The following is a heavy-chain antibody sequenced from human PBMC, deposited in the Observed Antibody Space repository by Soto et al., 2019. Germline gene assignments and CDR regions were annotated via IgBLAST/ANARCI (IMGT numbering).Heavy chain of an antibody. CDR3: ARRRSDGPLDY. J-gene: IGHJ4*02. CDR2: ISTSGSAI. V-gene: IGHV3-48*03. Sequence: VGSLGLSCADSGFTFSSYEMNWVRQAPGKGLEWVSYISTSGSAIYYADSVKGRFTISRDNAKNSLYLQMNSLRADDTAVYYCARRRSDGPLDYWGQGTLVTVSS. CDR1: GFTFSSYE. D-gene: IGHD1-26*01.